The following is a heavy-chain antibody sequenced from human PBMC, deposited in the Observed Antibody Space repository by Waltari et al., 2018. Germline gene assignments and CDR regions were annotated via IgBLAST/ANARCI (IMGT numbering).Heavy chain of an antibody. CDR1: GGSISSYY. CDR2: IYYSGST. V-gene: IGHV4-59*01. D-gene: IGHD1-26*01. J-gene: IGHJ4*02. Sequence: QVQLQESGPGLVKPSETLSLTCTVSGGSISSYYWSWIRQPPGKGLEWIGYIYYSGSTNYNPSLKSLVTISVDTSKNQFSLKLSSVTAADTAVYYCAKGWEVGAMGYWGQGTLVTVSS. CDR3: AKGWEVGAMGY.